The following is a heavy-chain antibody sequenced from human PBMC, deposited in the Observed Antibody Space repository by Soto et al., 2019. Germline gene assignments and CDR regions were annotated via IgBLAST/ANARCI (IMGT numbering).Heavy chain of an antibody. CDR1: GFTFSDYY. J-gene: IGHJ6*02. D-gene: IGHD3-10*02. CDR2: ISSSGSTI. CDR3: ARADVRGAYYYYGMDV. Sequence: GGSLRLSCAASGFTFSDYYMSWIRQAPGQGLEWVSYISSSGSTIYYADSVKGRFTISRDNAKNSLYLQMNSLRAEDTAVYYCARADVRGAYYYYGMDVWGQGTTVTVSS. V-gene: IGHV3-11*01.